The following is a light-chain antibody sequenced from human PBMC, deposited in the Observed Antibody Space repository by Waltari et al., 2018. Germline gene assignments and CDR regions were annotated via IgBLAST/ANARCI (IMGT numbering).Light chain of an antibody. V-gene: IGKV3-20*01. CDR3: QQFVSSPRT. CDR2: GTS. Sequence: VLTQSPGTLSLSPGEKAPPSCRASQSVSNNYLLWYQQKPGQAPRVLIYGTSNRATGIPDRFSGSGSGTDFTLTISRLEPEDFAVYYCQQFVSSPRTFGQGTKVEFK. J-gene: IGKJ1*01. CDR1: QSVSNNY.